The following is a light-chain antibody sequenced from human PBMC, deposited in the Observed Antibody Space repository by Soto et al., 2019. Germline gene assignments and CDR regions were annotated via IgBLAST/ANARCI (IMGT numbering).Light chain of an antibody. J-gene: IGKJ4*01. CDR3: QQSKNFPHT. V-gene: IGKV1-12*01. CDR1: QGVSSR. CDR2: AAS. Sequence: DIQMTQSPSSVSASVGDRVTITCRASQGVSSRLAWYQQKPGKAPNLLIYAASSFQSGVPSRFSRSGYETDFALTIRSLQPEDFATYYVQQSKNFPHTYGGGTKVELK.